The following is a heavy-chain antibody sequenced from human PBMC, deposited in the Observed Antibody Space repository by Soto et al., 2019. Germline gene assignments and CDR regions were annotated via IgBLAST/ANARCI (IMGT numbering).Heavy chain of an antibody. J-gene: IGHJ5*02. CDR3: ARDRSIVGVPAAIAYWFDP. D-gene: IGHD2-2*01. CDR1: GFTFSSYW. V-gene: IGHV3-7*01. CDR2: IKQDGSEK. Sequence: GGSLRLSCAASGFTFSSYWMSWVRQAPGKGLEWVANIKQDGSEKYYVDSVKGRFTISRDNAKNSLYLQMNSLRAEDTAVYYCARDRSIVGVPAAIAYWFDPWGQGTLVTVSS.